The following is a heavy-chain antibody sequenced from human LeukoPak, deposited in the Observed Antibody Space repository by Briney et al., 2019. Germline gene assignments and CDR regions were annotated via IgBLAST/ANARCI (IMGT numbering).Heavy chain of an antibody. Sequence: SETLSLTCTVSGGPISGYYWSWVRQPAGKGLEWIGRIHTNDGTNFNPSLKSRVTMSLDTSKNQFSLKLTSVTAADTAVYYCARGAATYDFQYWGQGTLVAVSS. V-gene: IGHV4-4*07. CDR1: GGPISGYY. D-gene: IGHD6-25*01. CDR3: ARGAATYDFQY. J-gene: IGHJ1*01. CDR2: IHTNDGT.